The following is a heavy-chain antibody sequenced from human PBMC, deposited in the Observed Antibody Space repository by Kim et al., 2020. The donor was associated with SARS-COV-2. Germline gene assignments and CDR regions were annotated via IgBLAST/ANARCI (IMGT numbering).Heavy chain of an antibody. CDR1: GFTFSSYS. J-gene: IGHJ6*02. D-gene: IGHD3-10*01. CDR2: ISRSSSYI. V-gene: IGHV3-21*01. Sequence: GGSLRLSCAASGFTFSSYSMNWVRQAPGKGLEWVSSISRSSSYIYYADSVKGRFTISRDNANNALYLQINSLRAEDTAVYYCARDQLDFTMVRGEHYYGMGVWGQGTTVTVSS. CDR3: ARDQLDFTMVRGEHYYGMGV.